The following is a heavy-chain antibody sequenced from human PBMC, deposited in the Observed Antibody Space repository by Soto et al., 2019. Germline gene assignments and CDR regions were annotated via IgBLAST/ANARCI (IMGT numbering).Heavy chain of an antibody. Sequence: QVRLQQSGPGLVKPSQTLSLTCTVSGGSITSGDYYWSWIRQSPGKGLEWIGHFSYSGTTNYNPSLKSRVNIGADTSHNQFSLILSSLTAADTAVYYCGRGVNYDSEGVDAFDIWGQGTMVTVSS. CDR2: FSYSGTT. CDR1: GGSITSGDYY. CDR3: GRGVNYDSEGVDAFDI. J-gene: IGHJ3*02. V-gene: IGHV4-30-4*01. D-gene: IGHD3-22*01.